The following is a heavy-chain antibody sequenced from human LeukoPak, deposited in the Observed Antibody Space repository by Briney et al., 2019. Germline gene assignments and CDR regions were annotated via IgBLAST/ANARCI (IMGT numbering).Heavy chain of an antibody. D-gene: IGHD3-22*01. CDR1: GYTFTGYY. CDR2: INPNSGGT. CDR3: ARVVGDYYYGSSGSYYFDY. Sequence: ASVKVSCKASGYTFTGYYMHWVRQAPGQGLEWMGWINPNSGGTNYAQKFQGRVTMTRDTSISTAYMELSRLRSDDTAVYYCARVVGDYYYGSSGSYYFDYWGQGTLVTVSS. J-gene: IGHJ4*02. V-gene: IGHV1-2*02.